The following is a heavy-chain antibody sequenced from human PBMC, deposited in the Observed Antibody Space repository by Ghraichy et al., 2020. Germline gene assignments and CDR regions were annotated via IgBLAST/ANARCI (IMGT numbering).Heavy chain of an antibody. Sequence: GGSLRLSCAASGFTFSRYWMSWVRQAPGKGLEWVANIKEDGSEKYYVDSVKGRFTISRDNAKNSLYLQMNSLRAEDMAVYNCARLRRPQWSTGGYFDYWGQGNRVTVFS. CDR3: ARLRRPQWSTGGYFDY. CDR1: GFTFSRYW. J-gene: IGHJ4*02. V-gene: IGHV3-7*03. D-gene: IGHD2-15*01. CDR2: IKEDGSEK.